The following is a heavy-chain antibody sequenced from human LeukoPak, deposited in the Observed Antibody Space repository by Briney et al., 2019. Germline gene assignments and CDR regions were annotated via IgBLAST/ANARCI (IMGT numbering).Heavy chain of an antibody. CDR3: ARGGLRYAEYYFDY. Sequence: PSQTLSLTCTVSGGSISSGGYYWSWIRQPPGKGLEWIGYIYHSGSTYYNPSLKSRVTISVDTSKNQFSLKLSSVTAADTAVYYCARGGLRYAEYYFDYWGQGTLVTVSS. V-gene: IGHV4-30-2*01. CDR1: GGSISSGGYY. J-gene: IGHJ4*02. D-gene: IGHD5-12*01. CDR2: IYHSGST.